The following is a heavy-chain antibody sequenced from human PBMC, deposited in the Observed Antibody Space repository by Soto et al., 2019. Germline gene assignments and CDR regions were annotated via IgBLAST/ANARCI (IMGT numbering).Heavy chain of an antibody. V-gene: IGHV4-59*01. CDR3: ARDGYDGSGSPYPDY. D-gene: IGHD3-10*01. CDR2: IYYLGST. CDR1: GGSMSEYF. Sequence: SETLSLTCSVSGGSMSEYFWSWIRQSPGKGLEWIGYIYYLGSTDYNPSLKSRVTISVDTSKRQFSLRLTSVTAADTAVYYCARDGYDGSGSPYPDYWGPGTQVTVSS. J-gene: IGHJ4*02.